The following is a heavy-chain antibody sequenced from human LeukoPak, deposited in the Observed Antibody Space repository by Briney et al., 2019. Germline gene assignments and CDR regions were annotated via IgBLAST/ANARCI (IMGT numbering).Heavy chain of an antibody. Sequence: SETLSLTCAVYGGSFSSCYWSWIRQPPGKGLEWIGEINHSGSTNYNPSLKSRVTISVDTSKNQFSLKLSSVTAADTAVYYCARYWGSGWTFDYWGQGTLVTVSS. CDR2: INHSGST. J-gene: IGHJ4*02. CDR3: ARYWGSGWTFDY. CDR1: GGSFSSCY. D-gene: IGHD6-19*01. V-gene: IGHV4-34*01.